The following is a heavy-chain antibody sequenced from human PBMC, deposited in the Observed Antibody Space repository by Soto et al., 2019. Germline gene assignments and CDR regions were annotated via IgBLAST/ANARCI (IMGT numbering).Heavy chain of an antibody. Sequence: LRLSCAASGFTFSSYAMGWVRQGPGKGLEWVAVVSIGGSTHYADSVRGRFTISRDNSKNTLSLQMNSLTAEDTAVYFCAKRRGAGGHFDYWGQGALVTVS. J-gene: IGHJ4*02. D-gene: IGHD2-8*02. V-gene: IGHV3-23*01. CDR2: VSIGGST. CDR3: AKRRGAGGHFDY. CDR1: GFTFSSYA.